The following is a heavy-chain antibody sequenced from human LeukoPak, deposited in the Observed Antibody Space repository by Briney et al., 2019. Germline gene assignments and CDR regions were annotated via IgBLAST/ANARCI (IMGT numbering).Heavy chain of an antibody. CDR1: GYSFSSNW. D-gene: IGHD3-10*01. J-gene: IGHJ4*02. CDR2: IYPGDSDT. Sequence: GESLKISCKGSGYSFSSNWIGWVRQMPGKGLEWMGIIYPGDSDTRFNPSFQGQVTISADKSISTAYLQWSSLKASDTAMYYCAKQDAGTYGCFAYWGQGTLVTVSS. V-gene: IGHV5-51*01. CDR3: AKQDAGTYGCFAY.